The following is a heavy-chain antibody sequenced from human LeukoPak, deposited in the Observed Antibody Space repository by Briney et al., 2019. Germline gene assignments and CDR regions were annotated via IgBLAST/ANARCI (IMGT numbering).Heavy chain of an antibody. D-gene: IGHD3-9*01. V-gene: IGHV1-69*06. Sequence: SVKVSCKASVGTFSSYAISGVRQAPGQGLEWVRGIIPIFGTANYAQKFQGRVTITADKSTSTAYMELSSLRSEDTAVYYCARDGYYDILTGYQTYFDYWGQGTLVTVSS. CDR3: ARDGYYDILTGYQTYFDY. CDR2: IIPIFGTA. CDR1: VGTFSSYA. J-gene: IGHJ4*02.